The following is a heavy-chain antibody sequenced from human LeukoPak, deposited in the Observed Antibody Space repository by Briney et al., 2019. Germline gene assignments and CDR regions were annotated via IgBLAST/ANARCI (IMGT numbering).Heavy chain of an antibody. CDR2: ISWNSGII. CDR1: GFTFYIYA. J-gene: IGHJ4*02. Sequence: GRSLRLSCAASGFTFYIYAMHWVRQAPGKGLEWVSGISWNSGIIDYADSVKGRFTISRDNAKNSLSLQMNSLRAEDTALYYCAKALPMAPFDYWGQGTLVTVSS. V-gene: IGHV3-9*01. D-gene: IGHD3-10*01. CDR3: AKALPMAPFDY.